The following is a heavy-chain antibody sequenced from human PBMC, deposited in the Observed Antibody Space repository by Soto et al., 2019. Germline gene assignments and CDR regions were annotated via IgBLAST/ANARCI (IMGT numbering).Heavy chain of an antibody. J-gene: IGHJ4*02. V-gene: IGHV1-18*01. CDR2: INPYNGNT. D-gene: IGHD6-13*01. CDR3: ARVGVGLAAPRVWPY. Sequence: ASVKVSCKASGYTFTSYGISWLRQAPGQGLEWMAWINPYNGNTKYAEKFLGRVTVTTSTATAYMEVRSLTSDDTAVFYCARVGVGLAAPRVWPYWGQGTPVTVSS. CDR1: GYTFTSYG.